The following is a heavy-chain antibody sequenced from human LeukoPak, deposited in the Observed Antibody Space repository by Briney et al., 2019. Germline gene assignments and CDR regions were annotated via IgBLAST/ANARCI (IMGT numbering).Heavy chain of an antibody. J-gene: IGHJ4*02. CDR1: GYSFTSHY. CDR2: INPSGSST. D-gene: IGHD1-7*01. V-gene: IGHV1-46*01. CDR3: ARASNWNYDVDY. Sequence: ASVKVSCKASGYSFTSHYMHWVRQAPGQGLEWLGPINPSGSSTLYAQKFQGRVTMTRDMSTSTVYMELSSLRSEDTAVYYCARASNWNYDVDYWGQGTLVTVSS.